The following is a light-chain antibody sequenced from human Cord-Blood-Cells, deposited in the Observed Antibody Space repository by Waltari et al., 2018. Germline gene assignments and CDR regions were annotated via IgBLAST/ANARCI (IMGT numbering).Light chain of an antibody. CDR1: NTPVGGYNY. J-gene: IGLJ1*01. CDR3: SSYTSSSTLV. CDR2: EVS. Sequence: QSALTQPASVSGSPGQSITISCTGTNTPVGGYNYVSWYQQHPDKAPKLMIYEVSNRPSGVSNRFSGSKSGNTASLTISGLQAEDEADYYCSSYTSSSTLVFGTGTKVTVL. V-gene: IGLV2-14*01.